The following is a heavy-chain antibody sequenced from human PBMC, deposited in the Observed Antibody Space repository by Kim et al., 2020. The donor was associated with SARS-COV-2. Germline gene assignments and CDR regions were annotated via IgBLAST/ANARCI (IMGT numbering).Heavy chain of an antibody. V-gene: IGHV3-64D*09. D-gene: IGHD6-19*01. CDR3: VKEAELDY. J-gene: IGHJ4*02. CDR2: GGST. Sequence: GGSTYYADSVKGRFTISRDNSKNTLYLQMSSLRAEDTAVYYCVKEAELDYWGQGTLVTVSS.